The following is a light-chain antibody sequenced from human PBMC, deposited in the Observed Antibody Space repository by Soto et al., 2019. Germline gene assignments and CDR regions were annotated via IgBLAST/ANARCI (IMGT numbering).Light chain of an antibody. CDR3: LQDYSYPRT. Sequence: AIQMTQSPSSLSASVGDRVTITCRASQAIRTDLGWYQQRPWKAPKLLIYGTSNLQSGVPSRFSGSGSGTDFTLTINSLQPEDFATYYCLQDYSYPRTFGQGTKVDIK. CDR2: GTS. V-gene: IGKV1-6*01. J-gene: IGKJ1*01. CDR1: QAIRTD.